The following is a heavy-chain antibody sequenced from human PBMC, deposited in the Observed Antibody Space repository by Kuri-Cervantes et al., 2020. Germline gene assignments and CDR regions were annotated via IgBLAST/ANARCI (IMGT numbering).Heavy chain of an antibody. Sequence: GSLRLSCAVYGGSFSGYYWSWIRQPPGKGLEWIGEINHSGSTNYNPSLKSRVTISVDTSKNQFSLKLSSVTAADTAVYYCARGRTTGGAFDIWGQGTMVTVSS. CDR3: ARGRTTGGAFDI. V-gene: IGHV4-34*01. J-gene: IGHJ3*02. CDR2: INHSGST. CDR1: GGSFSGYY. D-gene: IGHD4-17*01.